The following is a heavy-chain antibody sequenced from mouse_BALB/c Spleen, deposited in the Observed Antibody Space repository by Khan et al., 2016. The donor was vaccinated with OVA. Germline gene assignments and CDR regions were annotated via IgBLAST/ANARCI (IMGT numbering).Heavy chain of an antibody. CDR3: AREEALYHFDH. CDR1: GYIFTSYW. J-gene: IGHJ2*01. D-gene: IGHD3-2*02. Sequence: QVQLKQSGAELVRPGASVKLSCKTSGYIFTSYWIHWVKQRSGQGLEWIARIYPGTDNSYYNEKFKDKATLTADKSSSTAYMQLSSLKSEDSDVYVWAREEALYHFDHGGQGTTLTVSS. V-gene: IGHV1-76*01. CDR2: IYPGTDNS.